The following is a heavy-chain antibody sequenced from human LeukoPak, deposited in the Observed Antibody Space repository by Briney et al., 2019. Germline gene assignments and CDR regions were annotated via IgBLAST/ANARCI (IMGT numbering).Heavy chain of an antibody. CDR3: AKDHVEMADELFDY. J-gene: IGHJ4*02. CDR1: GFTFSSYG. V-gene: IGHV3-33*06. Sequence: GRSLRLSCAASGFTFSSYGMHWVRQAPGKGLEWVAVIWYGGSNKYYADSVKGRFTISRDNSKNTLYLQMNSLRAEDTAVYYCAKDHVEMADELFDYWGQGTLVTVSS. D-gene: IGHD5-24*01. CDR2: IWYGGSNK.